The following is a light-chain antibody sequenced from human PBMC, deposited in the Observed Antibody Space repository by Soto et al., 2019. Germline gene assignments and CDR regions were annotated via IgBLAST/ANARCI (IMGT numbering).Light chain of an antibody. CDR2: GAS. Sequence: EIVLTQSPGTLSLSPGERATVSCRASQSVSSNLAWYQQKPGQAPRLLIYGASTRATSIPARFSGSGSGTEFTLTISSLQSEDFAVYYCQQYSNWPSWTFGQGTKVDIK. J-gene: IGKJ1*01. V-gene: IGKV3-15*01. CDR3: QQYSNWPSWT. CDR1: QSVSSN.